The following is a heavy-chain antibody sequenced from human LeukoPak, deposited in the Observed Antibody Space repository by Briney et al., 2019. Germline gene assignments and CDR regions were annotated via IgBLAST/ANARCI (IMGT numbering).Heavy chain of an antibody. CDR2: IYSGGTT. Sequence: GGSLRLSCAASGFTVSSNHMSWVRQAPGKGLEWVSIIYSGGTTYYADSVKGRFTISRDNSKNTLYLQMNSLRAEDTAVYYCAKSHAAYRENWFDPWGQGTLVTVSS. V-gene: IGHV3-53*01. D-gene: IGHD4-11*01. CDR1: GFTVSSNH. CDR3: AKSHAAYRENWFDP. J-gene: IGHJ5*02.